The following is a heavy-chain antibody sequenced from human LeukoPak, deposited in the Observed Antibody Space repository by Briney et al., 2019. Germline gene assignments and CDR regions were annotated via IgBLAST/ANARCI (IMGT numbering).Heavy chain of an antibody. CDR2: INPNSGGT. V-gene: IGHV1-2*02. Sequence: ASVKVSCKASGYTFTGYDMHWVRQAPGQGLEWMGWINPNSGGTNYAQKFQGRVTMTRDTSISTAYMELSRLRSDDTAVYYCARGRSSGPWGELDYWGQGTLVTVSS. CDR1: GYTFTGYD. CDR3: ARGRSSGPWGELDY. D-gene: IGHD6-19*01. J-gene: IGHJ4*02.